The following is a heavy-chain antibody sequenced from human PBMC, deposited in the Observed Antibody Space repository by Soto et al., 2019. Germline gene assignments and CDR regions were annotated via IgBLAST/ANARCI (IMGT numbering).Heavy chain of an antibody. D-gene: IGHD4-17*01. V-gene: IGHV4-59*01. Sequence: SETLSLTCTVCGGSIDNFYWSWIRQPPGKGLEWIGYIYSSGGTNYNPSLKSRVTISVDTSKNQFSLKLSSVTAADTAVYFCARDYPYFTVTTSGGMDVWGQGTTVTVSS. CDR3: ARDYPYFTVTTSGGMDV. CDR2: IYSSGGT. CDR1: GGSIDNFY. J-gene: IGHJ6*02.